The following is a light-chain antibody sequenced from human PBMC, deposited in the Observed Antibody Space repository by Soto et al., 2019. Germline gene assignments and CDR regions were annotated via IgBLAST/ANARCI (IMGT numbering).Light chain of an antibody. CDR2: DAY. V-gene: IGKV3-11*01. CDR1: QSFRGL. J-gene: IGKJ5*01. Sequence: EVVLTQSPVTLSLSPGERATLSCRASQSFRGLLAWYQQKPGQAPRLLIYDAYNRATGIPPRFSGSGSGTDFTLTISSLEHDDSAVYYCQQRHMWPITFGQGTRLE. CDR3: QQRHMWPIT.